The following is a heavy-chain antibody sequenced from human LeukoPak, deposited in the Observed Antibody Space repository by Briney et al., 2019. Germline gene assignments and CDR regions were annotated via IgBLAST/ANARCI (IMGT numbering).Heavy chain of an antibody. D-gene: IGHD3-22*01. CDR2: INHSGST. CDR3: ARKGPYYYDSSGTRIHPGPYYYYYYYMDV. J-gene: IGHJ6*03. Sequence: SETLSLTCAVYGGSFSGYYWSWIRQPPGKGLEWIGEINHSGSTNYNPSLKSRVTISVDTSKNQFSLKLSSVTAADTAVYYCARKGPYYYDSSGTRIHPGPYYYYYYYMDVWGKGTTVTVSS. V-gene: IGHV4-34*01. CDR1: GGSFSGYY.